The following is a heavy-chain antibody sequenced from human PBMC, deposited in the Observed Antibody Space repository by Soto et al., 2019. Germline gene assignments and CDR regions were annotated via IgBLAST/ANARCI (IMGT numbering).Heavy chain of an antibody. D-gene: IGHD1-26*01. CDR1: GFTVSSSY. Sequence: EVQLVESGGGLVQPGGSLRLSCAASGFTVSSSYMGWVRQAPGKGLEWVSSIYSGGNTYYADSVRGRFTISTDNSKDTLYLQMISLRVDDTDMYYCARHVGCYWYFDLWGRGTLVTVSS. CDR2: IYSGGNT. J-gene: IGHJ2*01. V-gene: IGHV3-66*04. CDR3: ARHVGCYWYFDL.